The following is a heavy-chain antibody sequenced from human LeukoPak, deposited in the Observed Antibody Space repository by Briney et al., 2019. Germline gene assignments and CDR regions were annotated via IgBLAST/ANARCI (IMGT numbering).Heavy chain of an antibody. Sequence: ASVKVSCKASGYTFTGYHMHWVRQAPGQGLEWMGRINPNSGDTNYAQNFQGRVTMTRDTSISTAYMELSRLRSDDTAVYCCARDYCSGTSCLFDYWGQGTLVTVSS. J-gene: IGHJ4*02. V-gene: IGHV1-2*06. CDR2: INPNSGDT. CDR3: ARDYCSGTSCLFDY. CDR1: GYTFTGYH. D-gene: IGHD2-2*01.